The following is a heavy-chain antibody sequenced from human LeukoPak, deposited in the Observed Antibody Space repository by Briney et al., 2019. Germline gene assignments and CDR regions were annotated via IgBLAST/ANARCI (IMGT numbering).Heavy chain of an antibody. J-gene: IGHJ5*02. D-gene: IGHD3-10*01. Sequence: GRSLRLSCAASGFTFSSYGMQWVRQAPGKGLEWVALIPPDGRDKYYGDSVKGRFTISRDNSKNTLYLQMNSPRAEDTAVYYCAKDGATTWFGEATWGQGTPVTVSS. CDR1: GFTFSSYG. V-gene: IGHV3-30*18. CDR2: IPPDGRDK. CDR3: AKDGATTWFGEAT.